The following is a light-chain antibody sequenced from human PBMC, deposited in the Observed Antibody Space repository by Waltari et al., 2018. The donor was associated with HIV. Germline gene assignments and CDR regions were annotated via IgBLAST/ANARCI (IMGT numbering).Light chain of an antibody. CDR2: WAS. CDR1: QSVLDSSNNKNF. Sequence: DIVMTQSPDSLAVSLGERATSNCKSSQSVLDSSNNKNFLAWSQLKPGQPPKLRISWASTREAGVAGRVSGSGSGTDFTLTISSLQDEDVAVYYCQQYYTTPFTLGPGTKVDIK. J-gene: IGKJ3*01. CDR3: QQYYTTPFT. V-gene: IGKV4-1*01.